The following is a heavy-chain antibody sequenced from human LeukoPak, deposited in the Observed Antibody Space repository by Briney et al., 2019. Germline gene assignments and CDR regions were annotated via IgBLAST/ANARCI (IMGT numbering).Heavy chain of an antibody. V-gene: IGHV4-39*01. Sequence: SETLSLTCTVSGGSISSSSYYWGWIRRPPGKGLEWIGSIYYSGSTYYNPSLKGRVTISVDTSKNQFSLKLSSVTAADTAVYYCARHGIPYDILTGYHVYFDYWGQGTLVTVSS. D-gene: IGHD3-9*01. J-gene: IGHJ4*02. CDR2: IYYSGST. CDR1: GGSISSSSYY. CDR3: ARHGIPYDILTGYHVYFDY.